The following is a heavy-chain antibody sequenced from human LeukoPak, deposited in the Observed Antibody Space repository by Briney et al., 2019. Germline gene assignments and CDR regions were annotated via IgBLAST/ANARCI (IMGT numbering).Heavy chain of an antibody. V-gene: IGHV4-39*01. D-gene: IGHD1-26*01. CDR2: IYYSGST. Sequence: PSETLSLTCTVSGDSISSSSYYWTWIRQPPGKGLEWIGSIYYSGSTYYNPSLKSRVTISVDTSKNQFSLKLSSVTAADTAVYYCARVGFIWPHYYFDYWGQGTLVTVSS. CDR3: ARVGFIWPHYYFDY. CDR1: GDSISSSSYY. J-gene: IGHJ4*02.